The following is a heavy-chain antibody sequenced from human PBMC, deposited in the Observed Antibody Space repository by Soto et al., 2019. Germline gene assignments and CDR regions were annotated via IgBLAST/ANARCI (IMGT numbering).Heavy chain of an antibody. D-gene: IGHD2-2*01. CDR3: ARDGRYCSSTSCFYYYYGMDV. CDR1: GFTFSSYG. V-gene: IGHV3-33*01. CDR2: IWYDGSNK. Sequence: QVQVVESGGGVVQPGRSLRLSCAASGFTFSSYGMHWVRQAPGKGLEWVAVIWYDGSNKYYVDSVKGRFTISRDNSKNTLYLQMTSLRAEDTAVYYCARDGRYCSSTSCFYYYYGMDVWGQGTTVTVSS. J-gene: IGHJ6*02.